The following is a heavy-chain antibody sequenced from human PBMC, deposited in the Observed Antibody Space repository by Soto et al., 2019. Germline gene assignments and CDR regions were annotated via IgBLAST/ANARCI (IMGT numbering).Heavy chain of an antibody. V-gene: IGHV1-24*01. J-gene: IGHJ4*02. CDR3: ATGLLPDFWSGYRAY. D-gene: IGHD3-3*01. CDR2: FDPEDGET. CDR1: GYTLTELS. Sequence: ASVKVSCKVSGYTLTELSMHWVRQAPGKGLEWMGGFDPEDGETIYAQKFQGRVTMTEDTSTDTAYMELSSLRSEDTTVYYCATGLLPDFWSGYRAYWAQGSLVTVSS.